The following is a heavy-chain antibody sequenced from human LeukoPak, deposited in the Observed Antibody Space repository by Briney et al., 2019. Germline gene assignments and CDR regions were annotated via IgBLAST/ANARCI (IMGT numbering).Heavy chain of an antibody. Sequence: GGSLRLSCAASGFTFSSYGMNWVRQAPGKGLEWVSYIRSSGSTIYYADSVKGRFTISRDNAKNSLYLQMNSLRAEDTAVYYCARGDSSGWPDYWGQGTLVTVSS. V-gene: IGHV3-48*03. CDR2: IRSSGSTI. J-gene: IGHJ4*02. CDR1: GFTFSSYG. D-gene: IGHD6-19*01. CDR3: ARGDSSGWPDY.